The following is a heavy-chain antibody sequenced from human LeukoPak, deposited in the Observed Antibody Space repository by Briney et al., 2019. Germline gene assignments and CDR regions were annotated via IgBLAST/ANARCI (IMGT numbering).Heavy chain of an antibody. V-gene: IGHV3-23*01. CDR2: ISASGGST. CDR1: GFTFSNYA. J-gene: IGHJ6*02. CDR3: AKDTSNWYLPLYGLDV. Sequence: GSLRLSCAASGFTFSNYAMSWVRQAPGKGLEWVSAISASGGSTYYADSVKGRFTISRDNSKNTLFLQVNSLRAEDTAVYYCAKDTSNWYLPLYGLDVWGQGTTVTVSS. D-gene: IGHD6-13*01.